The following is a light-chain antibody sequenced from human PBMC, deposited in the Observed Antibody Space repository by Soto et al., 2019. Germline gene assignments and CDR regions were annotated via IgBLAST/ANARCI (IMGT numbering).Light chain of an antibody. CDR1: QDITND. Sequence: AIQMTQSPSSLSAYVGDRVTVTCRASQDITNDLGWYQQKPGKAPKLLIFRATNLQSGVPSRFSGAGSGTDFNLTITSLQPEDFATYYCLQDYNYPLTFGGGTKVDIX. V-gene: IGKV1-6*01. J-gene: IGKJ4*01. CDR2: RAT. CDR3: LQDYNYPLT.